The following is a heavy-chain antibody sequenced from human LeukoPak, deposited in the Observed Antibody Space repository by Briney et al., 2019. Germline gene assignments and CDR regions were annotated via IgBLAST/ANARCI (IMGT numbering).Heavy chain of an antibody. V-gene: IGHV3-11*01. CDR1: GFTFSDYN. Sequence: GGSLRLSCAASGFTFSDYNMRWIRQAPGKGLEWVSSISRSGSTKYYADSVKGRFTISRDNAKNSLFLQMNSLRAEDTAVYYCVWFGEDYWGQGTLVTVSS. D-gene: IGHD3-10*01. CDR2: ISRSGSTK. CDR3: VWFGEDY. J-gene: IGHJ4*02.